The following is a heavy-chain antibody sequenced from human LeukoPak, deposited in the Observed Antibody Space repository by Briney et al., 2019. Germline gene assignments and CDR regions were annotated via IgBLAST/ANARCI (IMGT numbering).Heavy chain of an antibody. CDR3: ARDRPTYAFDI. J-gene: IGHJ3*02. V-gene: IGHV3-74*01. CDR1: GLTFSSYW. CDR2: INSDGSST. Sequence: PGGSLRLSCAASGLTFSSYWMHWVRRAPGEGLVWVSHINSDGSSTTYADSVKGRLTISRDNAKNTLYLQMNSLRAEDTAVYYCARDRPTYAFDIWGQGTMVTVSS.